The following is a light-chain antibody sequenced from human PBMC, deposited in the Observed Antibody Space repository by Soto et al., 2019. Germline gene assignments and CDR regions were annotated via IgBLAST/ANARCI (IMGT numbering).Light chain of an antibody. CDR1: QSVRSY. Sequence: EIVLTQSPATLSLSPGEIATLYFSASQSVRSYLAWFQQKPGQAPRLLIYDASNRATGIPARFSGSGSGTDFTLTISRLEPEDFAVYYCQQYGSSSWTFGQGTKVDIK. CDR3: QQYGSSSWT. CDR2: DAS. V-gene: IGKV3-11*01. J-gene: IGKJ1*01.